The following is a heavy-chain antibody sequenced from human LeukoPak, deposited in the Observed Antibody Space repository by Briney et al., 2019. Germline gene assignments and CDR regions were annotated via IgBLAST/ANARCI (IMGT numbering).Heavy chain of an antibody. D-gene: IGHD4-17*01. CDR2: INPNSGGT. J-gene: IGHJ4*02. CDR1: GYTFTGYY. V-gene: IGHV1-2*02. Sequence: ASVKVSCKASGYTFTGYYMHWVRQAPGQGLEWMGWINPNSGGTKYAQKFQGRVTMTRDTSISTAYMELSRLRSDDTAVYYCARVPDYGDYLFDYWGQGTLVTVSS. CDR3: ARVPDYGDYLFDY.